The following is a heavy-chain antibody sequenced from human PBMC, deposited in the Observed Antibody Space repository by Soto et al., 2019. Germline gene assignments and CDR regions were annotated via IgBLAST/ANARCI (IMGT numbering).Heavy chain of an antibody. CDR1: GFTFSSYV. D-gene: IGHD6-19*01. Sequence: GGSLRLSCAASGFTFSSYVMNWVRQTQEKGLEWVSSISSTSTYTHYADSVKGRFTISRDNANNSLFLQMNSLRAEDTAVYYCARDLALAGNYWGQGALVTVSS. CDR3: ARDLALAGNY. J-gene: IGHJ4*02. V-gene: IGHV3-21*01. CDR2: ISSTSTYT.